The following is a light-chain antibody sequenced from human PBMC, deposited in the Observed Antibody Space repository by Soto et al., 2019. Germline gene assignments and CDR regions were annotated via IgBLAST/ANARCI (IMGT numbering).Light chain of an antibody. CDR1: QSVSSC. CDR2: KAS. Sequence: DILMTQSPSTLSSSVGDTVTITCRASQSVSSCLAWYQQKPGKAPKFLIYKASTLESGVPSRFSGSGSGTEFTLTISSLQPDDFATYYCQQDNSYPWTFGQGTKVEIK. V-gene: IGKV1-5*03. J-gene: IGKJ1*01. CDR3: QQDNSYPWT.